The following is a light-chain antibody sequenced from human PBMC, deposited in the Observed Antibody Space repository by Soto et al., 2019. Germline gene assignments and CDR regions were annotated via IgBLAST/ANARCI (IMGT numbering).Light chain of an antibody. CDR1: QSVLYSSNNKNY. CDR2: WAS. V-gene: IGKV4-1*01. CDR3: QHSYSTPPT. J-gene: IGKJ1*01. Sequence: VMTQSPDSLAVSLGERATINCKSSQSVLYSSNNKNYLAWYQQKPGQPPKLLISWASIRESGVPDRFSGSGSGTDFTLAISSLQAEDVAVYYCQHSYSTPPTFGQGTKVDIK.